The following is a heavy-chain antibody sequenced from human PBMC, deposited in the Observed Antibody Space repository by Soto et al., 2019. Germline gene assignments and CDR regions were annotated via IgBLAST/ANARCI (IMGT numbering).Heavy chain of an antibody. CDR2: ISGSGDTI. J-gene: IGHJ6*02. CDR3: ARDRQPSSYIGLDV. CDR1: GFTFSAHY. V-gene: IGHV3-11*01. Sequence: GGSLRLCCEASGFTFSAHYMSWVRQAPGKGLEWVSHISGSGDTIYYADSVKGRFTISRDNAKNSLYLQMNSLRAEDTAVYYCARDRQPSSYIGLDVWGQGTTVTVSS. D-gene: IGHD4-4*01.